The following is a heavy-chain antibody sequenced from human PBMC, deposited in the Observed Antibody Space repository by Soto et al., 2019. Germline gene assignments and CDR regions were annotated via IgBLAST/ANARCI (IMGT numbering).Heavy chain of an antibody. CDR2: IDPSDSQA. Sequence: GESLKISCKGSGYSFAVYWITWVRQKPGKGLEWMGRIDPSDSQAYYSPSFRGHVTISVTKSITTVFLQWSSLRASDTAMYYCARQIYDSDTGPNFQYYFDSWGQGTPVTVSS. D-gene: IGHD3-22*01. V-gene: IGHV5-10-1*01. CDR1: GYSFAVYW. J-gene: IGHJ4*02. CDR3: ARQIYDSDTGPNFQYYFDS.